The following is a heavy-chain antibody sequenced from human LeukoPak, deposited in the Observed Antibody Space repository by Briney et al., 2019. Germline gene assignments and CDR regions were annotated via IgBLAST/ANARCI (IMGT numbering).Heavy chain of an antibody. V-gene: IGHV4-39*01. J-gene: IGHJ5*02. CDR3: ARPRGFTYGYLVTSLGYWFDP. D-gene: IGHD5-18*01. CDR2: IYYSGST. CDR1: GGSISSSSYY. Sequence: SETLSLTCTVSGGSISSSSYYWGWIRQPPGKGLEWIGSIYYSGSTYYNPSLKSRVTISVDTSKNQFSLKLSSVTAADTAVYYCARPRGFTYGYLVTSLGYWFDPWGQGTLVTVSS.